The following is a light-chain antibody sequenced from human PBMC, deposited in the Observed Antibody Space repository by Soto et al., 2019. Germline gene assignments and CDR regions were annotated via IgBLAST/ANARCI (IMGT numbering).Light chain of an antibody. Sequence: EIVLTQSPATLSLSPGESATLSCRASQSVSSYLAWYKQKPGQAPRLLIYDASNRATGIPARFSGSGSGTDFTLTISSLKSEDFEVYYCQQYKDWPHTFGQGTKVDIK. V-gene: IGKV3-11*01. J-gene: IGKJ1*01. CDR2: DAS. CDR1: QSVSSY. CDR3: QQYKDWPHT.